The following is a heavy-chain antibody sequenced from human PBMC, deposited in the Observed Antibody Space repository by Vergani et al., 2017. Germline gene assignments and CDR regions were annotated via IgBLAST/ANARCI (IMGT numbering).Heavy chain of an antibody. Sequence: EVQLLESGGGLVQPGGSLRLTCAASEFTFSNYAMNWVRQAPGKGLEWVSGISGSGVSAYYTDSEKGRFTISRDNSKNMLFLQMNNLRTEDTAIYYCARLSXDTTPYLQGGYDCWGQGTLVSVSS. CDR1: EFTFSNYA. CDR3: ARLSXDTTPYLQGGYDC. J-gene: IGHJ4*02. CDR2: ISGSGVSA. D-gene: IGHD2-15*01. V-gene: IGHV3-23*01.